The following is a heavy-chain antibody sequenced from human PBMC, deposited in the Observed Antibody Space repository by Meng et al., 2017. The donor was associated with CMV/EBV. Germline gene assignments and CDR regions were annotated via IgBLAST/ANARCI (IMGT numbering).Heavy chain of an antibody. Sequence: ASVKVSCKASGYTFTSYYMHWVRQAPGQGLEWMGIINPSDGSTSYAQKFQGRVTMTRDTSTSTVYMELSSLRSEDTAVYYCARVPRYRFGGSYGMDVWGQGTTVTVSS. CDR3: ARVPRYRFGGSYGMDV. D-gene: IGHD3-16*01. V-gene: IGHV1-46*01. J-gene: IGHJ6*02. CDR1: GYTFTSYY. CDR2: INPSDGST.